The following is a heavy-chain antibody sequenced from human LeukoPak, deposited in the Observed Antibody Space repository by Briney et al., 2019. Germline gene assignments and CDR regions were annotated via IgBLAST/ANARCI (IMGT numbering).Heavy chain of an antibody. CDR2: ISDIGAAT. CDR3: AKRSCSGGSCNFDY. J-gene: IGHJ4*02. CDR1: GFTFSSYA. Sequence: GGSLRLSCAASGFTFSSYARSWVRQAPGKGLEWVSAISDIGAATNYADSVKGRLTISRDNSKNTLYLQMNSLRAEDTAVYYCAKRSCSGGSCNFDYWGQGTLVTVSS. V-gene: IGHV3-23*01. D-gene: IGHD2-15*01.